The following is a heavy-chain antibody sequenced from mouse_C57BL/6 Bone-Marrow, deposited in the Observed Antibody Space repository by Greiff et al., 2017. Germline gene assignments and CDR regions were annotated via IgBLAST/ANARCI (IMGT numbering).Heavy chain of an antibody. CDR2: INPSTGGT. D-gene: IGHD4-1*01. V-gene: IGHV1-42*01. CDR3: ARGTGYYFDY. Sequence: EVQVVESGPELVKPWASVKISCKASGYSFTGYYMNWVKQSPEKSLEWIGEINPSTGGTTYNQKFKAKATLTVDKSSSTAYMQLKSLTSEDSAVYYCARGTGYYFDYWGQGTTLTVSS. J-gene: IGHJ2*01. CDR1: GYSFTGYY.